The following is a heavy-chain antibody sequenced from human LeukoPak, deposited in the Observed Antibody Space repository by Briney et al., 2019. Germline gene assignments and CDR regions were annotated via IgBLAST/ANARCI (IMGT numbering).Heavy chain of an antibody. Sequence: PPETLSLTXAVYGGSFSGYYWSWIRQPPGKGLEWIGEINHSGSTNYNPSLKSRVTISVDTSKNQFSLKLSSVTAADTAVYYCARASMARPVDYWGQGTLVTVSS. J-gene: IGHJ4*02. V-gene: IGHV4-34*01. CDR1: GGSFSGYY. CDR2: INHSGST. CDR3: ARASMARPVDY. D-gene: IGHD2/OR15-2a*01.